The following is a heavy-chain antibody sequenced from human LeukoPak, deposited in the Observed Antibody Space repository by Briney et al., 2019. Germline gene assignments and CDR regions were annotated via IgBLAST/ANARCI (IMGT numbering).Heavy chain of an antibody. Sequence: GASVQVSCEASGGTFSSYAISWVRQAPGQGLEWMGGIIPIFGTANYAQKFQGRVTITADESTSTAYMELSLLKFEDTAVYYCARGGGIFGVLTTAHYYGIDVWGPGTTVTVSS. J-gene: IGHJ6*02. CDR3: ARGGGIFGVLTTAHYYGIDV. V-gene: IGHV1-69*13. CDR2: IIPIFGTA. CDR1: GGTFSSYA. D-gene: IGHD3-3*01.